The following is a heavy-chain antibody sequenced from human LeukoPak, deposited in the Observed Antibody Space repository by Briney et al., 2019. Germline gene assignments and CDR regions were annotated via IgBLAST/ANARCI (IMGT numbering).Heavy chain of an antibody. D-gene: IGHD3-22*01. J-gene: IGHJ6*02. Sequence: ASVKVSCKASGYTLTGYYMHWVRQAPGQGLEWMGWINPNSGGTNYAQKFQGRVTMTRDTSISTAYMELSRLRSDDTAVYYCARDVPYYYDSSVLIYYYYGMDVWGQGTTVTVSS. V-gene: IGHV1-2*02. CDR3: ARDVPYYYDSSVLIYYYYGMDV. CDR1: GYTLTGYY. CDR2: INPNSGGT.